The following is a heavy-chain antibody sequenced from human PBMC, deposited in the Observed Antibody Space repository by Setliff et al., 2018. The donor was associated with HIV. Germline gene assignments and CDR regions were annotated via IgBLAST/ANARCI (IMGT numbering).Heavy chain of an antibody. J-gene: IGHJ4*02. V-gene: IGHV3-15*07. Sequence: GSLRLSCAASGFTFSNAWMNWVRQAPGKGLEWVGRIKSKTDGGTTDYAAPVKGRFTISRDDSENTLYLQMNSLKTEDTAVYYCTTVVIYDSSGYYYPRDYWGQGTLVTVSS. D-gene: IGHD3-22*01. CDR1: GFTFSNAW. CDR3: TTVVIYDSSGYYYPRDY. CDR2: IKSKTDGGTT.